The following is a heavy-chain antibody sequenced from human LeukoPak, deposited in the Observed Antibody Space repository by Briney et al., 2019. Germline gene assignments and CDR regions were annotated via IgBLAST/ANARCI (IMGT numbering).Heavy chain of an antibody. V-gene: IGHV1-69-2*01. D-gene: IGHD3-3*01. Sequence: ASAKVSCKVSGYTFTDYYMHWVQQAPGKGLEWMGLVDPEDGETIYAEKFQGRVTITADTSTDTAYMELSSLRSEDTAVYYCATRRTDFWSGYYFDYWGQGTPVTVSS. J-gene: IGHJ4*02. CDR3: ATRRTDFWSGYYFDY. CDR1: GYTFTDYY. CDR2: VDPEDGET.